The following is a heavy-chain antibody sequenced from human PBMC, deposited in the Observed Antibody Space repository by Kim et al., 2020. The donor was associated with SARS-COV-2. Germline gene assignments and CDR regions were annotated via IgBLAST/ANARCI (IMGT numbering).Heavy chain of an antibody. J-gene: IGHJ4*02. CDR3: ARDKILRYFDWFDGDY. CDR1: GYTFTSYA. V-gene: IGHV1-3*01. Sequence: ASVKVSCKASGYTFTSYAMHWVRQAPGQRLEWMGWINAGNGNTKYSQKFQGRVTITRDTSASTAYMELSSLRSEDTAVYYCARDKILRYFDWFDGDYWGQGTLVTVSS. D-gene: IGHD3-9*01. CDR2: INAGNGNT.